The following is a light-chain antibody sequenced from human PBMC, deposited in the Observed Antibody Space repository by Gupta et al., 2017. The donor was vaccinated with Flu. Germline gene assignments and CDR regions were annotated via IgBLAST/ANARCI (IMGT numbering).Light chain of an antibody. CDR3: QQSVNTPRT. Sequence: DIQMTQSPSSLSASVGDRVTITCRASQDINSFLNWYQQKPGKAPNLLIYAASSLQGGVPSRFSGSGSGTDFTLTISSLQPEDFATYYCQQSVNTPRTFGQGTKVDIK. CDR2: AAS. CDR1: QDINSF. J-gene: IGKJ1*01. V-gene: IGKV1-39*01.